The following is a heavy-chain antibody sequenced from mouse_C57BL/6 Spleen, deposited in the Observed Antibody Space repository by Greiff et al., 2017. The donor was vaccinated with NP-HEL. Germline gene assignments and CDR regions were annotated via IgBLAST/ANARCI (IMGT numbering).Heavy chain of an antibody. Sequence: EVKVVESGGGLVKPGGSLKLSCAASGFTFSSYAMSWVRQTPEKRLEWVATISDGGSYTYYPDNVTGRFTISRDNAKNNLYLQMSHLKSEDTAMYYCARGGNYDAMDYWGQGTSVTVSA. CDR1: GFTFSSYA. CDR2: ISDGGSYT. J-gene: IGHJ4*01. CDR3: ARGGNYDAMDY. V-gene: IGHV5-4*03.